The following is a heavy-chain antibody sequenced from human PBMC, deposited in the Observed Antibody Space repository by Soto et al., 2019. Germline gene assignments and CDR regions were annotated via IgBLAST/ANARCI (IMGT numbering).Heavy chain of an antibody. Sequence: SVKVSCKASGGTFSSYAISWVRQAPGQGLGRMGGIIPIFGTANYAQKFQGRVTITADESTSTAYMELSSLRSEDTAVYYCARDWHSSSWYPMDVWGQGTTVTVSS. CDR3: ARDWHSSSWYPMDV. J-gene: IGHJ6*02. CDR1: GGTFSSYA. CDR2: IIPIFGTA. D-gene: IGHD6-13*01. V-gene: IGHV1-69*13.